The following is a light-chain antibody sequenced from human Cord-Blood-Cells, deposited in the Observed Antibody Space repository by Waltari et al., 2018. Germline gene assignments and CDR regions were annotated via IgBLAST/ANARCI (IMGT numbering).Light chain of an antibody. J-gene: IGLJ3*02. CDR1: SSNIGAGYD. CDR2: GTS. CDR3: QSYDSSLSGSV. V-gene: IGLV1-40*01. Sequence: QSVLTQPPSVSGAPGQRVTISCTGSSSNIGAGYDVHWYQQLPGTTPNLLIDGTSDRPSGVPDRFSGSKSGTSASLAITGLQAEDEADYYCQSYDSSLSGSVFGGGTKLTVL.